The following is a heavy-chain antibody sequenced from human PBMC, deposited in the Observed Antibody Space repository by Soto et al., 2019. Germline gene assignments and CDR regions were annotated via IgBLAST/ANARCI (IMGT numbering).Heavy chain of an antibody. Sequence: PGGSLRLSYSAPGFTFSSYAMIWVRQAPGKGLEWVSAISGSGGSTYYADSVKGRFTISRDNSKNTLYLQMNSLRAEDTAVYYCAKDRYPIDYWGQGTLVTVSS. CDR3: AKDRYPIDY. V-gene: IGHV3-23*01. J-gene: IGHJ4*02. CDR1: GFTFSSYA. CDR2: ISGSGGST. D-gene: IGHD2-2*02.